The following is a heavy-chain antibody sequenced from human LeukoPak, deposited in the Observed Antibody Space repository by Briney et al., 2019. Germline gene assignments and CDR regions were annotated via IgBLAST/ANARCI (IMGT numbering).Heavy chain of an antibody. Sequence: TLSLTCTVSGGSISSGSYYWSWIRQPAGKGLEWIGRIYTSGSTNYNPSLKSRVTISVDTSKNQFSLRLSSVTAADTAVYYCARERNRSFDYWGQGTLVTVSS. CDR1: GGSISSGSYY. CDR3: ARERNRSFDY. CDR2: IYTSGST. V-gene: IGHV4-61*02. J-gene: IGHJ4*02. D-gene: IGHD1-14*01.